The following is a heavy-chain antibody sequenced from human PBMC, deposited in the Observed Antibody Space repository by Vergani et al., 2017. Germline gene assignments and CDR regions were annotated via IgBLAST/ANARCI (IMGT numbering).Heavy chain of an antibody. D-gene: IGHD3-3*01. CDR3: VKDNNYDADGPCDL. CDR1: GFTFSSYA. J-gene: IGHJ2*01. CDR2: ISGGGGTT. V-gene: IGHV3-23*01. Sequence: EVQLLESGGGLVQPGGSLRLSCAASGFTFSSYAMTWVRQPPGKGLKWVSVISGGGGTTYYADSVKGRFTISRDNSKNTLYLQMNSLRAEDTAVYYCVKDNNYDADGPCDLWGRGTLVTVVS.